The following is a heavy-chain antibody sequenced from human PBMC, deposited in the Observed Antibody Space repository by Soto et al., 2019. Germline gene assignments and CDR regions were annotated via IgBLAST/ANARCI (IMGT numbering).Heavy chain of an antibody. CDR2: MNTNSGNT. CDR1: GYTFTSYD. J-gene: IGHJ6*02. Sequence: ASVKVSCKASGYTFTSYDINWVLQATGQGLEWMGWMNTNSGNTGYAQKFQGRVTMTRNTSISTVYMAMSSMRSEDTAVYYCARAGITIFGVVIIYYGKDVWSQRTTDTVSS. D-gene: IGHD3-3*01. CDR3: ARAGITIFGVVIIYYGKDV. V-gene: IGHV1-8*01.